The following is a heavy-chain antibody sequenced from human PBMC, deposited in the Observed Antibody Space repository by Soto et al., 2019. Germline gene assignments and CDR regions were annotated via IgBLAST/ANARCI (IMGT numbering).Heavy chain of an antibody. CDR2: IVVGSGNT. V-gene: IGHV1-58*01. J-gene: IGHJ5*02. CDR1: GFTFTSSA. Sequence: ASVKVSCKASGFTFTSSAVQWVRQARGQRLEWIGWIVVGSGNTSYAQKFQERVTITRDMSTSTAYMELSSLRSEDTAVYYCAAARRYYDILTGHNWFDPWGQGTLVTVSS. D-gene: IGHD3-9*01. CDR3: AAARRYYDILTGHNWFDP.